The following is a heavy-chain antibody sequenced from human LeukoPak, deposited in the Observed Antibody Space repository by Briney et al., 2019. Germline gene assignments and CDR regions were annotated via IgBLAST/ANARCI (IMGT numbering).Heavy chain of an antibody. CDR3: AKEVVVDYYFDY. V-gene: IGHV3-23*01. J-gene: IGHJ4*02. Sequence: PGGSLRLSCEASGLTFSNSWMHWVRQAPGKGLEWVSAISGSGGSTYYADSVKGRFTISRDNSKNTLYLQMNSLRAEDTAVYYCAKEVVVDYYFDYWGQGTLVTVSS. CDR1: GLTFSNSW. CDR2: ISGSGGST. D-gene: IGHD2-15*01.